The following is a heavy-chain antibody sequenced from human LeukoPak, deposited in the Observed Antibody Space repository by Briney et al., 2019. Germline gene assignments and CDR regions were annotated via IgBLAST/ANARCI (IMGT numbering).Heavy chain of an antibody. V-gene: IGHV4-39*01. CDR2: IYYGGST. CDR1: GDSMTSSNHY. Sequence: PSETLSLTRTVSGDSMTSSNHYWVWIRQPPGKGLEWIGSIYYGGSTYYNPSLKSRVTISQDTSKNQFSLKVNTVTAADTGVYHCARRSHCTGDSCYPVWGQGTTVTVSS. J-gene: IGHJ6*02. D-gene: IGHD2-15*01. CDR3: ARRSHCTGDSCYPV.